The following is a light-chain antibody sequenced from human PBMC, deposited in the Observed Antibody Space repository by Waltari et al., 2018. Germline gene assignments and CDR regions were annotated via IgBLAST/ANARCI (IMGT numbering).Light chain of an antibody. J-gene: IGKJ3*01. Sequence: IQMTPSPSSVSASVGDSFTITCRVSQGVSNGLAWYQQKPGKPPNLLIYKASSLQRGVPSRFSGSGSGTNFTLTINSLQPEDFATYYCQQANSFPITFGPGTTVDI. CDR3: QQANSFPIT. CDR2: KAS. CDR1: QGVSNG. V-gene: IGKV1-12*01.